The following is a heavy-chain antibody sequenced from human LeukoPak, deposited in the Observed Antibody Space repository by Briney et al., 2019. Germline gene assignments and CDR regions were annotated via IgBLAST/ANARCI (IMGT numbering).Heavy chain of an antibody. V-gene: IGHV4-39*01. CDR2: IYYSGST. CDR1: GGSISSSSYY. D-gene: IGHD3-3*01. J-gene: IGHJ4*02. CDR3: ASNTIFGDLYYFDY. Sequence: KSSETLSLTCTVSGGSISSSSYYWGWIRQPPGKGLEWIGSIYYSGSTYYNPSLKSRVTISVDTSKNQFSLELSSVTAADTAVYYCASNTIFGDLYYFDYWGQGTLVTVSS.